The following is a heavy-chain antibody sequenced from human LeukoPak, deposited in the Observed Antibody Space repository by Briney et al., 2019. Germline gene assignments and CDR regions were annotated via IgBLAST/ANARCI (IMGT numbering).Heavy chain of an antibody. J-gene: IGHJ1*01. CDR1: GRSFSGYY. V-gene: IGHV4-34*01. CDR3: ASRLRYSSSWSKEYFQH. Sequence: PSETLSLTCAVYGRSFSGYYWSWIRQPPGKGLEWIGEINHSGSTNYNPSLKSRVTISVDTSKNQFSLKLSSVTAADTAVYYCASRLRYSSSWSKEYFQHWGQGTLVTVSS. D-gene: IGHD6-13*01. CDR2: INHSGST.